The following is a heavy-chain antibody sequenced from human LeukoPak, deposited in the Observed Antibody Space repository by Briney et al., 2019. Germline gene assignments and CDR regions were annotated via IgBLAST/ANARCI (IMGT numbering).Heavy chain of an antibody. CDR2: IYTNGNT. D-gene: IGHD3-10*01. V-gene: IGHV4-4*07. CDR1: GVSMTNYY. J-gene: IGHJ5*02. CDR3: ARGGVPGAGNWFDP. Sequence: SETLSLTCTVSGVSMTNYYWNWIRQPAGKGLEWIGRIYTNGNTKYNPSLNSRVTMSVDTSKNQFSLRLSSVTAADTAVYYCARGGVPGAGNWFDPWGQGSLVTVSS.